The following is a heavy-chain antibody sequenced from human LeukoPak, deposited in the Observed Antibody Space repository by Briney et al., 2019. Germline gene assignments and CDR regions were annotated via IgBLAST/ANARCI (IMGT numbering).Heavy chain of an antibody. CDR2: ISSSSSTI. CDR3: ARVMNDGWFGELFNEAFDI. J-gene: IGHJ3*02. D-gene: IGHD3-10*01. Sequence: GGSLRLSCAASGFTFSSYSMNWVRQAPGKGLGWVSYISSSSSTIYYADSVKGRFTISRDNAKNSLYLQMNSLRAEDTAVYYCARVMNDGWFGELFNEAFDIWGQGTMVTVSS. CDR1: GFTFSSYS. V-gene: IGHV3-48*04.